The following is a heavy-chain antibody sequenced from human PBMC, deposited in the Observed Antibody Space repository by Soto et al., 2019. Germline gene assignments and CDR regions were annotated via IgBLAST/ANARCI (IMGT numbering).Heavy chain of an antibody. D-gene: IGHD1-1*01. Sequence: QVQLVESGGGSVKPGGSLRLSCAASGFIFSDYYMSWIRQAPGKGLECVSYISNSGITIYYADSVKGRFTISRDHAKDSLYLQMNSLRAEDTALYYCARGHTQLPYWGQGTLVTVSS. J-gene: IGHJ4*02. CDR1: GFIFSDYY. CDR3: ARGHTQLPY. CDR2: ISNSGITI. V-gene: IGHV3-11*01.